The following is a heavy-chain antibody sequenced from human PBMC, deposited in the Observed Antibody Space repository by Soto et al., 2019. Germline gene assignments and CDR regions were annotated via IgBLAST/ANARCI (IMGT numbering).Heavy chain of an antibody. Sequence: QVQLVQSGTEVRKPGASVKVSCKASGYTFNTYYITWVRQAPGQGLEWMGWISAYNGNTNYAQKFQGRVTMTTDTSTSTADMELRSLPSDATAVYYCARRTFYYFDYWGQGTLVTVSS. CDR2: ISAYNGNT. CDR1: GYTFNTYY. CDR3: ARRTFYYFDY. V-gene: IGHV1-18*01. J-gene: IGHJ4*02.